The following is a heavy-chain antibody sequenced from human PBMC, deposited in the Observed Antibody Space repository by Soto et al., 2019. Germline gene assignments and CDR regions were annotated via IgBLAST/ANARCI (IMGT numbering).Heavy chain of an antibody. CDR2: IYYSGST. Sequence: ETLSLTCTVSGGSISSYYWSWIRQPPGKGLEWIGYIYYSGSTNYNPSLKSRVTISVDTSKNQFSLKLSSVTAADTAVYYCARGGYDVGYYYYYYMDVWGKGTTVTVSS. CDR3: ARGGYDVGYYYYYYMDV. CDR1: GGSISSYY. V-gene: IGHV4-59*01. D-gene: IGHD5-12*01. J-gene: IGHJ6*03.